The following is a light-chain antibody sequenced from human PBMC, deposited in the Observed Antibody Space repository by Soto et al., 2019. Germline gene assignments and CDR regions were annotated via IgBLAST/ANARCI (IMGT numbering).Light chain of an antibody. Sequence: DIQLTQSPSFLSASVGDRVAITCRASQGISSYLAWYQQKPGKAPKLLIYAASTLQSGVPSRFSGSGSGTDFTLTISSLQPEDFATYYCQQLERYPSTFGGGTKVDI. CDR3: QQLERYPST. CDR1: QGISSY. CDR2: AAS. V-gene: IGKV1-9*01. J-gene: IGKJ4*01.